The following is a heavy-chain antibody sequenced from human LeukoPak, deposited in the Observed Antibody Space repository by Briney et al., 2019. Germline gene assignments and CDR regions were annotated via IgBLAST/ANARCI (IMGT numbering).Heavy chain of an antibody. D-gene: IGHD5-12*01. CDR3: ARGPSGYHNT. CDR2: ISSGSNYM. Sequence: PGGSLRLSCVASGFTFSSYSMNWVRQAPGKGLEWVSSISSGSNYMYYADSVKGRFTISRDNAKNSLYLQMNSLRADDTAVYYCARGPSGYHNTGGQGTLVTVSS. J-gene: IGHJ4*02. CDR1: GFTFSSYS. V-gene: IGHV3-21*01.